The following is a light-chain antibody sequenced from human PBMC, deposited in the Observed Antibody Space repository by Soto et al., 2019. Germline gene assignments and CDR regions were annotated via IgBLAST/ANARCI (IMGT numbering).Light chain of an antibody. Sequence: EIVLTQSPGTLSLSPGERATLSCRASQSVSSSYFAWYQQKPGQAPRLLIYCASIRATGIPDRFSGSGSGTDFTLTISRLEPEDFAVYYCQQYGSSFWTFGQGTKVEIK. CDR1: QSVSSSY. CDR3: QQYGSSFWT. CDR2: CAS. J-gene: IGKJ1*01. V-gene: IGKV3-20*01.